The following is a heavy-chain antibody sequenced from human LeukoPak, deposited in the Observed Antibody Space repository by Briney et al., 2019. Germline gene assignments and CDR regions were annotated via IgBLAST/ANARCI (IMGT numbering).Heavy chain of an antibody. CDR1: GFTFSGYP. Sequence: GGSLRLSCGASGFTFSGYPMHWVRQAPGKGLECVSGISSDGGSTYYSNSVKGRFTISRDNSRNTVYLQMGSLRAEDMAVYYCARGLNYYGSGSLLDYGMDVWGQGTTVTVSS. D-gene: IGHD3-10*01. V-gene: IGHV3-64*01. CDR3: ARGLNYYGSGSLLDYGMDV. J-gene: IGHJ6*02. CDR2: ISSDGGST.